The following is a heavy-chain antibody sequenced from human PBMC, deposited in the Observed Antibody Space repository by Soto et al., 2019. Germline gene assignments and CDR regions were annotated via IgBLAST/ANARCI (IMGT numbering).Heavy chain of an antibody. J-gene: IGHJ5*02. CDR2: IYYSGST. D-gene: IGHD3-10*01. CDR3: ARGFYYGSGSYYKFGYWFDP. CDR1: GGSISSYY. Sequence: SETLSLTCTLSGGSISSYYWRWIRQPPGKGLEWIGYIYYSGSTNYNPSLKSRVTISVDTSKNQFSLKLSSVTAADTAVYYCARGFYYGSGSYYKFGYWFDPWGQGTLVTVSS. V-gene: IGHV4-59*01.